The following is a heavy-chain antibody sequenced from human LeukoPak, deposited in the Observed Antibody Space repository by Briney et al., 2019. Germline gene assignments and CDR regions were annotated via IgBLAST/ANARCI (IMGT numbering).Heavy chain of an antibody. CDR3: ARDLDEYSSSSFDY. D-gene: IGHD6-6*01. CDR2: MNPNSGNT. Sequence: ASVKVSCKASGYTFTTYDINWVRQATGQGLEWMGWMNPNSGNTGYAQKFQGRVTITRNTSINTAYMELSSLRSEDTAVYYCARDLDEYSSSSFDYWGQGTLVTVSS. J-gene: IGHJ4*02. CDR1: GYTFTTYD. V-gene: IGHV1-8*03.